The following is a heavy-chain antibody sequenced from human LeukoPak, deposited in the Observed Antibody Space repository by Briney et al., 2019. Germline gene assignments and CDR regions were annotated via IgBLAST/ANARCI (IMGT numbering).Heavy chain of an antibody. CDR1: RFTFSSYG. V-gene: IGHV3-33*01. J-gene: IGHJ4*02. CDR3: ATWRERSGCPGDY. D-gene: IGHD6-19*01. Sequence: GRSLRLSCAASRFTFSSYGMHWVRQAPGKGREGGAVIWDDGSDEYYADSVKGRFTISRDNSKNTLYRQMNSLRAEDTAAYYCATWRERSGCPGDYWGQGTLVTVSS. CDR2: IWDDGSDE.